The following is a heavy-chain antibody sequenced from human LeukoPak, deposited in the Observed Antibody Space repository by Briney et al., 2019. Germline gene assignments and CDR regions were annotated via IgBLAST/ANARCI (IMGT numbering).Heavy chain of an antibody. CDR2: IYYSGST. CDR1: GGSISSSSYY. D-gene: IGHD6-19*01. CDR3: ANIRTRGAVAVLD. J-gene: IGHJ4*02. Sequence: SETLSLTCTVSGGSISSSSYYWGWIRQPPGKGLEWIGSIYYSGSTYYNPSLKSRVTLSVDTSKNQFSLKLSSVTAADTAVYYCANIRTRGAVAVLDWGQGTLVTVSS. V-gene: IGHV4-39*01.